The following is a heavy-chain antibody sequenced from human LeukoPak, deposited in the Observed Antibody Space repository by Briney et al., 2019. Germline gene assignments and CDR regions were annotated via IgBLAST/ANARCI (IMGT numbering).Heavy chain of an antibody. CDR2: ISDNGGRT. V-gene: IGHV3-23*01. J-gene: IGHJ5*02. CDR1: GFTFSGYA. Sequence: GGSLRLSCAASGFTFSGYAMSWVRQAPGKGLEWVSTISDNGGRTYYADSVKGRFTISRDNSKNTLYLQMNSLRAEDTAVYYCAKGMTYFDPWGQGTLVTVSS. D-gene: IGHD2-21*02. CDR3: AKGMTYFDP.